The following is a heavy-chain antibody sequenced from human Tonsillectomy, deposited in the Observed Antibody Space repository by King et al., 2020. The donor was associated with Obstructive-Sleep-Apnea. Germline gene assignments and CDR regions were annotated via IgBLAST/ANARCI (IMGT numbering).Heavy chain of an antibody. D-gene: IGHD2-2*01. CDR3: ARDPWDIVVVPAATTEYHGMDV. CDR2: ISSSSSTI. Sequence: VQLVESGGGLVQPGGSLRLSCAVSGFTFSSYSMNWVRQAPGKGLEWVSYISSSSSTINYADSVKGRFTISRDNAKNSLYLQMNSLRAEDTAVYYCARDPWDIVVVPAATTEYHGMDVWGQGTTVTVSS. V-gene: IGHV3-48*04. CDR1: GFTFSSYS. J-gene: IGHJ6*02.